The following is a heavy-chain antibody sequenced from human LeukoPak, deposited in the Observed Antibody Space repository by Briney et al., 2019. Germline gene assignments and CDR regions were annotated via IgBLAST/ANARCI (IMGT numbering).Heavy chain of an antibody. Sequence: ASVKVSCKASGYTFTSYGISWVRQAPGQGLEWMGWISAYNGNTNYAQKLQGRVTMTTDTSTSTAYMELRSLRSDDTAVYYCARDQCRGSCSPLLYYYYGMDVWGKGTTVTVSS. J-gene: IGHJ6*04. V-gene: IGHV1-18*04. CDR1: GYTFTSYG. D-gene: IGHD2-2*01. CDR2: ISAYNGNT. CDR3: ARDQCRGSCSPLLYYYYGMDV.